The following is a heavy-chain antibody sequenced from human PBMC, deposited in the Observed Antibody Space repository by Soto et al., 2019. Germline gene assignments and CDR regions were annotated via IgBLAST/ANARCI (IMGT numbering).Heavy chain of an antibody. CDR2: ITLSGGST. CDR3: ARVQGYFDY. V-gene: IGHV3-23*01. J-gene: IGHJ4*02. CDR1: GFTFSSYT. Sequence: EVQLLESGGDLVQPGGSLRLSCVASGFTFSSYTMSWVRQAPGKGLEWVSAITLSGGSTSFADSVKGRFTISRDNSKNTLYLQMNSLGAEDTAVYYCARVQGYFDYWGQVTLVTVSS.